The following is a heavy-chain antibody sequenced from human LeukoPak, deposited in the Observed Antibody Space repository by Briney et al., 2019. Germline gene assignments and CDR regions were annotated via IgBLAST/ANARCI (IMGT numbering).Heavy chain of an antibody. CDR2: INPNSGGA. CDR3: AKAPPEPIRSGCHAWGL. J-gene: IGHJ4*02. CDR1: GYTFTGYY. V-gene: IGHV1-2*02. Sequence: ASVKVSCKASGYTFTGYYMHWVRQAPGQGLEWMGWINPNSGGANYAQKFQGRVTMTRDTSISTAYMELSRLRSDDTAVYYCAKAPPEPIRSGCHAWGLRGQGTLVTVSS. D-gene: IGHD6-25*01.